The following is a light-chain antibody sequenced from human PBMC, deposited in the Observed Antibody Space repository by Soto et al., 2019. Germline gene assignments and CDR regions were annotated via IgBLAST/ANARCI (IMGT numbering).Light chain of an antibody. CDR1: QSVSSSF. CDR2: AAS. CDR3: HQYADSPQT. J-gene: IGKJ2*01. V-gene: IGKV3-20*01. Sequence: EVVLTQSPGTLSLSPGERATLSCRASQSVSSSFLAWYQQKPGQAPRLLIHAASTGPTGIPARFRGSGSGTYFTLTISSLEPADSAVYFCHQYADSPQTFGHGTKVEIK.